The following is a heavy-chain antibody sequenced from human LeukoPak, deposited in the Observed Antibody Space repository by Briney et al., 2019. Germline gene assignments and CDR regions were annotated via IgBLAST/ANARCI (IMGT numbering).Heavy chain of an antibody. J-gene: IGHJ5*02. V-gene: IGHV4-59*06. CDR2: IYYSGST. Sequence: SETLSLTCTVSGGSISSHYWSWIRQHPGKGLEWIGYIYYSGSTYYNPSLKSRVTISVDTSKNQFSLKLSSATAADTAVYYCARYREEYRFDPWGQGTLVTVSS. CDR1: GGSISSHY. CDR3: ARYREEYRFDP. D-gene: IGHD2/OR15-2a*01.